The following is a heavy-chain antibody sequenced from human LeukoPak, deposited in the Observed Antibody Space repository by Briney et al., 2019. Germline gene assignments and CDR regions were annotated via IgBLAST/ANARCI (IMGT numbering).Heavy chain of an antibody. CDR3: AKGGHYLFDY. V-gene: IGHV3-30*18. CDR1: GFXFSRHG. J-gene: IGHJ4*02. CDR2: ISNEGNYK. D-gene: IGHD3-10*01. Sequence: PGRSLRLSCEGSGFXFSRHGMHWVRQAPGKGLEWVAVISNEGNYKYYGDSVKGRFAISRDNFKNTTYLQMNYLRPEDTAVYFCAKGGHYLFDYWGQGALVTVSS.